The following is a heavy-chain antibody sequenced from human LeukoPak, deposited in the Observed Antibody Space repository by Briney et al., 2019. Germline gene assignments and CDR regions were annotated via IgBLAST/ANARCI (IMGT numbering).Heavy chain of an antibody. V-gene: IGHV1-24*01. CDR1: GYTLTELS. Sequence: ASVKVSCKVSGYTLTELSMHWVRQAPGKGLEWMGGFDPEDGETIYAQKFQGRVTMTEDTSTDTAYMELSSLRSEDTAVYYCATRGFTGGGYYYYGMDVWGQGTTVTVTS. CDR2: FDPEDGET. D-gene: IGHD1-26*01. CDR3: ATRGFTGGGYYYYGMDV. J-gene: IGHJ6*02.